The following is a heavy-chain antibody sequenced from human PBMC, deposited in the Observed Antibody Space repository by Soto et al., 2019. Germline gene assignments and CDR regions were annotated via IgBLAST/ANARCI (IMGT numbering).Heavy chain of an antibody. J-gene: IGHJ4*02. CDR3: ARTVMPVGNLAGLDH. V-gene: IGHV4-61*01. Sequence: PSETLSLTGNVSGGSVSSVKYFWSWIRQPPGKGLEWIAYIYNNGNTNYNPSLKSRATISVDTSKNQCSLKLTSVTAADSAVYLCARTVMPVGNLAGLDHWGQGVLVTVSS. CDR2: IYNNGNT. CDR1: GGSVSSVKYF. D-gene: IGHD7-27*01.